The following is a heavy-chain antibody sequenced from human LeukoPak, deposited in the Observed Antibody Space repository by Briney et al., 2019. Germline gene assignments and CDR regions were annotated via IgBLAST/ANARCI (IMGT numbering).Heavy chain of an antibody. V-gene: IGHV4-34*01. CDR1: GGSFSGYY. CDR3: ARHGPRDFGVVRY. D-gene: IGHD3-3*01. CDR2: INHSGST. Sequence: SETLSLTCAVYGGSFSGYYWSWIRQPPGKGLEWIGEINHSGSTNYNPSLKSRVTISVDTSKNQFSLKLSSVTAADTAVYYCARHGPRDFGVVRYWGQGTLVTVSS. J-gene: IGHJ4*02.